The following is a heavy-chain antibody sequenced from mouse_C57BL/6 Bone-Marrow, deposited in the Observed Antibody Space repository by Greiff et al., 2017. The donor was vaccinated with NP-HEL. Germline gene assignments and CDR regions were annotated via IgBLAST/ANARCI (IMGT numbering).Heavy chain of an antibody. V-gene: IGHV1-50*01. CDR3: ARRGLLLRYLAWFAY. D-gene: IGHD1-1*01. CDR1: GYTFTSYW. Sequence: VQLQQPGAELVKPGASVKLSCKASGYTFTSYWMQWVKQRPGQGLEWIGEIDPSDSYTNYNQKFKGKATLTVDTSSSQAYMQLSSLTSEDSAVYYCARRGLLLRYLAWFAYWGQGTLVTVSA. CDR2: IDPSDSYT. J-gene: IGHJ3*01.